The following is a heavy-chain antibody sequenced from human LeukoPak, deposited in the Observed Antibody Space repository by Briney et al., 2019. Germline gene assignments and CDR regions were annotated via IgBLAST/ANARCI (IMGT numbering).Heavy chain of an antibody. J-gene: IGHJ6*02. CDR1: GFALSSHW. CDR2: VNRDGSET. V-gene: IGHV3-7*03. Sequence: GGSLRLSCAASGFALSSHWMTWVRLVPGRGPEWVANVNRDGSETYYLDSVKGRFTISKDNAKNSLYLQMNGLRAEDTALYHCARNNGMDVWGQGTTVIVSS. CDR3: ARNNGMDV.